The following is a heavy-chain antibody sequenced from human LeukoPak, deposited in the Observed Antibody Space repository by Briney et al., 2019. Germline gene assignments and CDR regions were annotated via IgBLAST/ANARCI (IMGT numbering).Heavy chain of an antibody. J-gene: IGHJ2*01. CDR1: GFILVDYD. V-gene: IGHV3-20*04. D-gene: IGHD1-26*01. CDR2: IDRGGGTT. Sequence: GSLRLSCEASGFILVDYDMSWVRQVAGKGLEWVSGIDRGGGTTAYAGSVKGRFTISRDNVKNSLYLQMNSLRVEDTALYYCARRSRVVGVSGTWYFDLWGRGALVTVSS. CDR3: ARRSRVVGVSGTWYFDL.